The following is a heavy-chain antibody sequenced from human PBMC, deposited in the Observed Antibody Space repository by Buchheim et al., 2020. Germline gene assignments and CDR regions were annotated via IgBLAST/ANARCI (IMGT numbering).Heavy chain of an antibody. D-gene: IGHD4-11*01. CDR3: AKGSRGYTNYCLDY. CDR1: GFSFSGYA. CDR2: ISGRGATT. J-gene: IGHJ4*02. V-gene: IGHV3-23*04. Sequence: EVQLVDSGGGLVQPGESLRLSCAASGFSFSGYAMSWVRQAPGKGLEWVSSISGRGATTFNADSAKGRFPISRDNSKNMLYLQMNSLRAEDTAVYFCAKGSRGYTNYCLDYWGQGTL.